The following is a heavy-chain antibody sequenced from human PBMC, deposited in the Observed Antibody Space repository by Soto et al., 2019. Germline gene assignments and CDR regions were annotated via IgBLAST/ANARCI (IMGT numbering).Heavy chain of an antibody. CDR2: ISGSGGST. Sequence: EVQLLESGGGSVQPGGSLRLSCATSGFTFSSYAMSWVRQAPGKGLEWVSAISGSGGSTNYADSAEGRFTISRHNSKNTLYLQMSSLRAEDTAVYYCAKAGGIAVPGSHLDYWGQGTLVTVSS. CDR3: AKAGGIAVPGSHLDY. CDR1: GFTFSSYA. J-gene: IGHJ4*02. V-gene: IGHV3-23*01. D-gene: IGHD6-19*01.